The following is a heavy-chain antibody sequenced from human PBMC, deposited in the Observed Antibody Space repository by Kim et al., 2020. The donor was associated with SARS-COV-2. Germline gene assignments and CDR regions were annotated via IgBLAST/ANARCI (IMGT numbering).Heavy chain of an antibody. J-gene: IGHJ4*02. D-gene: IGHD3-22*01. V-gene: IGHV3-9*01. Sequence: DSLKGRFTISGDNAKNSLYLQMNSLRAEDTALYYCAKGPNYYDSSGPFDYWGQGTLVTVSS. CDR3: AKGPNYYDSSGPFDY.